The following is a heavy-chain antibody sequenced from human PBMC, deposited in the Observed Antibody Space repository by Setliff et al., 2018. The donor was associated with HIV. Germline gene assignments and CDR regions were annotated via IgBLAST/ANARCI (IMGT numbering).Heavy chain of an antibody. Sequence: SVKVSCKASGGPFTSSSIGWVRQAPGQGLEWMGRIIPILGVPRYAQKFQGRVTITADKSTSTSYMHLSSLRAEDTAVYYCANPPLKGHLGVGFDYWGQGTQVTVSS. J-gene: IGHJ4*02. V-gene: IGHV1-69*02. D-gene: IGHD3-16*01. CDR1: GGPFTSSS. CDR2: IIPILGVP. CDR3: ANPPLKGHLGVGFDY.